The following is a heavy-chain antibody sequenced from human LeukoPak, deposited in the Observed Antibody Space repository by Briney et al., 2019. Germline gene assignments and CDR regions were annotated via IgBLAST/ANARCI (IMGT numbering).Heavy chain of an antibody. D-gene: IGHD3-10*01. V-gene: IGHV4-39*07. CDR2: IFYDGSP. CDR1: SGSISNSNYY. J-gene: IGHJ3*02. Sequence: PSETLSLTCTVSSGSISNSNYYWGWIRQPPGKGLEWIGSIFYDGSPDYNPSLKSRVTISVDTSKNHLSLKLSSVTAADTAVYYCASHYYGSGNDAFDIWGQGTLVTVSS. CDR3: ASHYYGSGNDAFDI.